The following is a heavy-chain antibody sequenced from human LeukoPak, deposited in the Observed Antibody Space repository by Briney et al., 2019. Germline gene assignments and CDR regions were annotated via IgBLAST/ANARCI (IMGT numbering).Heavy chain of an antibody. CDR2: ISAYNGNT. CDR1: GYTFTGYY. CDR3: ARDRITMIVVAPVGFDP. J-gene: IGHJ5*02. D-gene: IGHD3-22*01. V-gene: IGHV1-18*04. Sequence: ASVKVSCEASGYTFTGYYMHWVRQAPGQGLEWMGWISAYNGNTNYAQKLQGRVTMTTDTSTSTAYMELRSLRSDDTAVYYCARDRITMIVVAPVGFDPWGQGTLVTVSS.